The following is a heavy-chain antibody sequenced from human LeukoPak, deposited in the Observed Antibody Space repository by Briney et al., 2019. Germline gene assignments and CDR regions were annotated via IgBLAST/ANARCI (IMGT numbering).Heavy chain of an antibody. J-gene: IGHJ4*02. V-gene: IGHV3-33*01. Sequence: GGSLRLSCAASGFTFSSQGMHWVRQAPGKGLEGVAVILHDGSNIYYADSVKGRFTISRDNSKNTLYLQMNSLRAEDTAVYYCARHLYFSGWLFFDYWGQGTLVTVSS. CDR2: ILHDGSNI. D-gene: IGHD6-19*01. CDR1: GFTFSSQG. CDR3: ARHLYFSGWLFFDY.